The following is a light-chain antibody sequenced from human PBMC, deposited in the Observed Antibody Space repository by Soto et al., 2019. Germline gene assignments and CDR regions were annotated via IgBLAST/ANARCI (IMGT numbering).Light chain of an antibody. Sequence: EIVLTQSPGTLSLSPGERATLSCRASQSVSSSYLAWYQQKPGQAPRLLIYGASSRATGIPDRFSGSGSGTAFTLTISRLEPEDFALYYCQQYGSSPRTFGQGTKVEIK. J-gene: IGKJ1*01. CDR1: QSVSSSY. CDR2: GAS. CDR3: QQYGSSPRT. V-gene: IGKV3-20*01.